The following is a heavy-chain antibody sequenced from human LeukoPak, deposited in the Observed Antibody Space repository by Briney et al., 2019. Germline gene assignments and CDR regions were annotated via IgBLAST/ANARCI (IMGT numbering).Heavy chain of an antibody. V-gene: IGHV1-2*06. CDR1: GYTFTGYY. Sequence: EASVKVSCKASGYTFTGYYMHWVRQAPGQELESMGRINPNSSGTNYAQKFQGRVTMTRDTSISTAYMELSRLRSDDTAVYYCARDVDYYNWFDPWGQGTLVTVSS. J-gene: IGHJ5*02. D-gene: IGHD4-11*01. CDR3: ARDVDYYNWFDP. CDR2: INPNSSGT.